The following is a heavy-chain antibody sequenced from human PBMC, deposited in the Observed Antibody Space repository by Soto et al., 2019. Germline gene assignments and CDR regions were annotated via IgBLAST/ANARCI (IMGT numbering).Heavy chain of an antibody. Sequence: SGPTLVNPTQTLTLTCSFSGFSLSTHEVGVVWIRQPPGKALEWLALIYWNDDARYSPSLKNRLTITKDTSKNQVVLTMTNMGPVDTATYYCVHDGKLGYTGYDRFDYWGQGILVTVSS. CDR2: IYWNDDA. CDR1: GFSLSTHEVG. V-gene: IGHV2-5*01. CDR3: VHDGKLGYTGYDRFDY. J-gene: IGHJ4*02. D-gene: IGHD5-12*01.